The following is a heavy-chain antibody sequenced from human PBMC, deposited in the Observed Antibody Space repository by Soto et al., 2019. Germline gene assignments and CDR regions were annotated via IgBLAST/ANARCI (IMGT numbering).Heavy chain of an antibody. J-gene: IGHJ6*02. CDR2: IIPIFGTA. CDR1: GGTFSSYA. V-gene: IGHV1-69*13. Sequence: GASVKVSCKASGGTFSSYAISWVRQAPGQGLEWMGGIIPIFGTANYAQKFQGRVTITADESTSTAYMELSSLRSEDTAVYYCASYCGGDCYARGNYHYYGMDVWGQGTTVTVSS. D-gene: IGHD2-21*02. CDR3: ASYCGGDCYARGNYHYYGMDV.